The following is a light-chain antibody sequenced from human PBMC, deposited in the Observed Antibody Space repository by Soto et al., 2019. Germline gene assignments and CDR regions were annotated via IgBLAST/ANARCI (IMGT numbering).Light chain of an antibody. CDR2: DVS. V-gene: IGLV2-14*01. CDR1: SSDVGGYNY. Sequence: QSALTQPASVSGSPGQSITISCTGTSSDVGGYNYVSWYQQHPGKAPKLMIYDVSNRPSGVSNRFSGSKSGNTASLTISWLQAEDEADSYCSSYTSSSTLLYVFGTGTKLTVL. J-gene: IGLJ1*01. CDR3: SSYTSSSTLLYV.